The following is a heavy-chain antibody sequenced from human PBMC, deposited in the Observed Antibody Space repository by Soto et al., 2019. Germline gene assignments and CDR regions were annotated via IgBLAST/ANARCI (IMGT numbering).Heavy chain of an antibody. J-gene: IGHJ5*02. V-gene: IGHV1-18*01. CDR1: GYTFSNYG. Sequence: ASVKVSCKTSGYTFSNYGITWVRQAPGQPLEWLGWISLYSDGTNYAQKFQGRVSMTTDTSTTTAYMELRSLRSDDTAVYYCAKXVPSAEAWFGPWGQGTLVTVS. D-gene: IGHD2-2*01. CDR3: AKXVPSAEAWFGP. CDR2: ISLYSDGT.